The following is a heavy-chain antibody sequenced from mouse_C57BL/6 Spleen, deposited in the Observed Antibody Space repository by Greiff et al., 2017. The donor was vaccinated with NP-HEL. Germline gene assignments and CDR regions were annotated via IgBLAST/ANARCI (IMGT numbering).Heavy chain of an antibody. D-gene: IGHD1-1*01. CDR3: ARVWGDYGSSYVGYFDV. J-gene: IGHJ1*03. CDR2: IYWDDDK. Sequence: QVTLKVSGPGILQSSQTLSLTCSFSGFSLSTSGMGVSWIRQPSGKGLEWLAHIYWDDDKRYNPSLKSRLTISKDTSRNQVFLKITSVDTAETATYYCARVWGDYGSSYVGYFDVWGTGTTVTVSS. CDR1: GFSLSTSGMG. V-gene: IGHV8-12*01.